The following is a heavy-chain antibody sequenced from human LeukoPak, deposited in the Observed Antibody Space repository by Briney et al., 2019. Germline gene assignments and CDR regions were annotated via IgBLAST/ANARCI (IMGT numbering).Heavy chain of an antibody. D-gene: IGHD1-7*01. CDR2: INSDWINT. CDR1: GLTFSSCW. V-gene: IGHV3-74*01. J-gene: IGHJ4*02. Sequence: GGSLRLSCAASGLTFSSCWMHWVRQAPGKGLVWVARINSDWINTSYALSVNGRFTISIDTAKNTLYLQMTSLRVEDTAVYYCARVTSLTGTIFDCWGQGTLVTVSS. CDR3: ARVTSLTGTIFDC.